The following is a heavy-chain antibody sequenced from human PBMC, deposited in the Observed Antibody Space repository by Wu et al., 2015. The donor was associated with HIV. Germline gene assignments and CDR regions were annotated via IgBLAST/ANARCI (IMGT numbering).Heavy chain of an antibody. Sequence: QVQLVQSGAEVKKPGASVKVSCEASRYIFTTYYFHWVRQAPGQGLEWMGIINPGGVGTNYAQKFQGRVTMTRDTSTSTVYMEINTLRSEDTAVYYCASSGRPDPFDFWGQGTLITVSS. V-gene: IGHV1-46*01. CDR2: INPGGVGT. D-gene: IGHD3-10*01. CDR3: ASSGRPDPFDF. CDR1: RYIFTTYY. J-gene: IGHJ4*02.